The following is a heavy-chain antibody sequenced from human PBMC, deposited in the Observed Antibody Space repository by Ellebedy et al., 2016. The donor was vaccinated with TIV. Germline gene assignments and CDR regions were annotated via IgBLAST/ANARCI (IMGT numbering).Heavy chain of an antibody. CDR2: INHSGST. CDR3: ARGQKDTIFGVVLSLERWFDP. J-gene: IGHJ5*02. Sequence: MPGGSLRLSCAVYGGSFSGYYWSWIRQPPGKGLEWIGEINHSGSTNYNPSLKSRVTISVDTSKNQFSLKLSSLTAADTAVYYCARGQKDTIFGVVLSLERWFDPWGQGTLVTISS. CDR1: GGSFSGYY. V-gene: IGHV4-34*01. D-gene: IGHD3-3*01.